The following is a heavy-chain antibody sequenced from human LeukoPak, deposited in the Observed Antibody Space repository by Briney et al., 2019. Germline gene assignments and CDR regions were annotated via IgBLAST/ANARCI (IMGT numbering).Heavy chain of an antibody. CDR2: IIPIFGTA. CDR3: ARGVRRRELLPVYDY. V-gene: IGHV1-69*13. CDR1: GGTFSSYA. Sequence: ASVKVSCKASGGTFSSYAISWVRQAPGQGLEWMGGIIPIFGTANYAQKFQGRVTITADESTSTAYMELSSLRSEDTAVYYCARGVRRRELLPVYDYWGQGTLVTVSS. D-gene: IGHD1-26*01. J-gene: IGHJ4*02.